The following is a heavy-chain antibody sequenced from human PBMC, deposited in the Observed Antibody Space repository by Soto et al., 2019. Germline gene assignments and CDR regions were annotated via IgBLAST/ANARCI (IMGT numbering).Heavy chain of an antibody. V-gene: IGHV1-8*01. CDR1: GYTFTSYD. CDR2: MNPNSGNT. D-gene: IGHD2-2*01. J-gene: IGHJ6*03. CDR3: ARGSSNQLFICYYMDV. Sequence: QVQLVQSGAEVKKPGASVKVSCKASGYTFTSYDINWVRQATGQGLEWMGWMNPNSGNTGYAQKFQGRVTMTRNTSISTAYMELSSLRSEDTAVYYCARGSSNQLFICYYMDVWGKGTTVTVSS.